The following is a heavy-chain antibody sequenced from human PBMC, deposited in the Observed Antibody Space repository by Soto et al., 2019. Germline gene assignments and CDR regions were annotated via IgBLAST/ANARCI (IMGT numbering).Heavy chain of an antibody. CDR3: ARDTSSGYYDSGYFDY. J-gene: IGHJ4*02. V-gene: IGHV3-30-3*01. D-gene: IGHD3-22*01. CDR1: VFTFSSYA. CDR2: ISYDGSNK. Sequence: RGSLRLSCATSVFTFSSYAMHWVRQAPGKGLEWVAVISYDGSNKYYADSVKGRFTISRDSSKNTLYLQMNSLRAEDTAVYYCARDTSSGYYDSGYFDYWGQGTMVTVSS.